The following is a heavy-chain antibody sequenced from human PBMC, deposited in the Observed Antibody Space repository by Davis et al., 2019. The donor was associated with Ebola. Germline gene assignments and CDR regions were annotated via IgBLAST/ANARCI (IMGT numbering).Heavy chain of an antibody. CDR2: MNPYSGHT. CDR1: GYTFTSYG. J-gene: IGHJ4*02. Sequence: ASVKVSCKASGYTFTSYGISWVRQASGQGLEWMGWMNPYSGHTGYVEKFKGRVTMTRNPSITTAYMELISLTIDDTAVYYCARGYSPKCRTGDCVNDFWGQGTLVTVSS. V-gene: IGHV1-8*02. D-gene: IGHD2-21*02. CDR3: ARGYSPKCRTGDCVNDF.